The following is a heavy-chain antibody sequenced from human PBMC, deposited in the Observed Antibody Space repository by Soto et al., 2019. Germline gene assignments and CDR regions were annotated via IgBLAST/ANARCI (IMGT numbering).Heavy chain of an antibody. V-gene: IGHV4-30-4*01. CDR1: GASIYNGGYF. J-gene: IGHJ4*02. D-gene: IGHD1-1*01. CDR2: IHNSGSP. CDR3: ARERKGGTIFRLYYFDY. Sequence: SETLSLTCSVSGASIYNGGYFWSWIRQSPGNGLEWIGHIHNSGSPYNNPSLKSRVTISADTSKNQFSLKLTSVTAADTAVYYCARERKGGTIFRLYYFDYWGQGTLVTVSS.